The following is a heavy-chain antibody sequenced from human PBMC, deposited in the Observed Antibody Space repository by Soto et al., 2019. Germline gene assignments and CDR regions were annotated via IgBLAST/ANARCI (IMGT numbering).Heavy chain of an antibody. CDR2: IIPMFGTP. CDR3: ARSYSVTTSSYYGMDV. CDR1: GDAFSSYA. Sequence: QVQLIQSGAAVKKPGSSVKVSCHTSGDAFSSYAMSWARQGPGQGLEWMGGIIPMFGTPIYTEKFQGRVTITADETTRAVYMELRSLTSDDSVVYYCARSYSVTTSSYYGMDVWGQGTTIIVS. J-gene: IGHJ6*02. D-gene: IGHD4-17*01. V-gene: IGHV1-69*01.